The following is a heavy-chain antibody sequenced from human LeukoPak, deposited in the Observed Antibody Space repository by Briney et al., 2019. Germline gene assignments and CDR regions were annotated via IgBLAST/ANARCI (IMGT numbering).Heavy chain of an antibody. J-gene: IGHJ2*01. CDR3: ARRRLLWFGESHRGYFDL. CDR1: GGSFSGYY. V-gene: IGHV4-34*01. D-gene: IGHD3-10*01. CDR2: INHSGST. Sequence: SETLSLTCSVYGGSFSGYYWSWIRQPPGKGLEWSGEINHSGSTNYNPSLKSRVTISVDTSKNQFSLKLSSVTAADTAVYYCARRRLLWFGESHRGYFDLWGRGTLVTVSS.